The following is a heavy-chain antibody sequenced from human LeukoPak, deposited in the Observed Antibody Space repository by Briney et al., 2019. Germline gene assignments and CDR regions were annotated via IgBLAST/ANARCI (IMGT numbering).Heavy chain of an antibody. CDR3: AYSGSLVRGMDV. CDR2: IIPIFGTA. Sequence: ASVKVSCKASGGTFSSYAISWVRQAPGQGLEWMGGIIPIFGTANYAQKFQGRVTITADESTSTAYMELSSLRSDDTAVYYCAYSGSLVRGMDVWGQGTTVTVSS. D-gene: IGHD1-26*01. J-gene: IGHJ6*02. CDR1: GGTFSSYA. V-gene: IGHV1-69*13.